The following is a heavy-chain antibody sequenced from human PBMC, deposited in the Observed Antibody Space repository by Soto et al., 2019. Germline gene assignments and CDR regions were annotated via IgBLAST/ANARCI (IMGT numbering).Heavy chain of an antibody. CDR2: IHYSGNT. V-gene: IGHV4-59*08. D-gene: IGHD3-16*01. CDR3: ARHGHWAPLDD. Sequence: SETLSLTCTVSGGSISNYYWSWIRQPPGKGLEWIGYIHYSGNTYYNSSLRSRVTLSVDTSKNQFSLRLSSVTAADTAVYFCARHGHWAPLDDWGQGTLVTVSS. CDR1: GGSISNYY. J-gene: IGHJ4*02.